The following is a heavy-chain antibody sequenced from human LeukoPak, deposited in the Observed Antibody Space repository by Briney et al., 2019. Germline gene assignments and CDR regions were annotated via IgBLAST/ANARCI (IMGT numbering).Heavy chain of an antibody. CDR1: GGPFSGYY. V-gene: IGHV4-34*01. CDR3: ARGPGFDY. J-gene: IGHJ4*02. D-gene: IGHD3-10*01. Sequence: SESLSLTCAVYGGPFSGYYWSWIRQPPGKGLEWIGENNHSGSTNYNPSLKSRVTISVDTSKNQFSLKLSSVTAADTAVYYCARGPGFDYWGQGTLVTVSS. CDR2: NNHSGST.